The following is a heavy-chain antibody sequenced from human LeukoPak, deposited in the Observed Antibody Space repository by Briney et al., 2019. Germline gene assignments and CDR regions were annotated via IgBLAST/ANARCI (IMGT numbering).Heavy chain of an antibody. D-gene: IGHD4-17*01. Sequence: SETLSLTCTVSGDSITSYYWSWIRQPAGKGPEWVGRIHTSGTTNYNPYLKSRVTMSVDTSKNEFSLKVTSVTAADTAMYYCARVLRGAVTSNCFDPWGQGTLATVSS. CDR1: GDSITSYY. J-gene: IGHJ5*02. CDR2: IHTSGTT. CDR3: ARVLRGAVTSNCFDP. V-gene: IGHV4-4*07.